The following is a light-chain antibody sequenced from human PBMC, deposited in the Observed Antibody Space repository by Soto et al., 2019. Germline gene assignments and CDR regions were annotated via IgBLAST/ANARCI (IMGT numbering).Light chain of an antibody. J-gene: IGLJ1*01. Sequence: QSVLTQPASVSGSPGQSIAISCTGTSSDVGNYNYVSWYQQHPGKAPKLMIYDVSNRPSGVSNRFSGSKSGNTASLTISGLRPEDEADYYCNSYTSSSTYVSGTGTKVTVL. CDR2: DVS. V-gene: IGLV2-14*03. CDR1: SSDVGNYNY. CDR3: NSYTSSSTYV.